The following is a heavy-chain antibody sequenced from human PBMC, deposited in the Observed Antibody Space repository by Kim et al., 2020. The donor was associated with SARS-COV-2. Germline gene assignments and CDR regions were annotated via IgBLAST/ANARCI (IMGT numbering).Heavy chain of an antibody. CDR3: ASYYYDSSGYRENPGY. V-gene: IGHV3-21*01. Sequence: SVKGRFTISRDNAKNSLYLQMNSLRAEDTAVYYCASYYYDSSGYRENPGYWGQGTLVTVSS. J-gene: IGHJ4*02. D-gene: IGHD3-22*01.